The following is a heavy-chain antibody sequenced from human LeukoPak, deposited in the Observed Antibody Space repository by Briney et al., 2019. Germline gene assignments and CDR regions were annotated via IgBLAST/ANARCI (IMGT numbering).Heavy chain of an antibody. D-gene: IGHD1-26*01. CDR1: GFTFSSYD. CDR3: SRSGSGSSPGFDY. V-gene: IGHV3-23*01. Sequence: PGGSLRLSCAASGFTFSSYDMSWVRQAPGKGLEWVSAISGSGGSTYYADSVKGRFTISRDNSKNTLYVQMNSLRADDTAIYYFSRSGSGSSPGFDYWGQGTLVSVS. CDR2: ISGSGGST. J-gene: IGHJ4*02.